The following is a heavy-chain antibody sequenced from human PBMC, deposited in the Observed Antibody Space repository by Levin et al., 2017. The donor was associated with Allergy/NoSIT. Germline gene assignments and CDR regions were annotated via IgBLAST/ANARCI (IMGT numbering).Heavy chain of an antibody. D-gene: IGHD3-10*01. V-gene: IGHV4-59*08. CDR3: ARPYGSGNWYFDR. Sequence: SETLSLTCSVSGGSISFYYWSWIRQPPGKGLEWIGYIFHSGSTNYNPSLKSRVTISVDTSKNQFSLKLSSVTAADTAVYYCARPYGSGNWYFDRWGRGTLVTVSS. CDR1: GGSISFYY. J-gene: IGHJ2*01. CDR2: IFHSGST.